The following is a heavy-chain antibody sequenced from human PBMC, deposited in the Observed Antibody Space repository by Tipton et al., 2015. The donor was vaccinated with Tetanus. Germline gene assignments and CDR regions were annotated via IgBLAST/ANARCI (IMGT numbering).Heavy chain of an antibody. CDR2: ILYTGST. Sequence: TLSLTCTVSGDSITTGGSYWSWIRQHPGKGLEWIGYILYTGSTYHNPSLKSRLTISVDTPKNQFSLNLTSVTAADTAVYYCARGSRFWFDNWGQGTLVTVSS. V-gene: IGHV4-31*03. CDR1: GDSITTGGSY. CDR3: ARGSRFWFDN. J-gene: IGHJ4*02.